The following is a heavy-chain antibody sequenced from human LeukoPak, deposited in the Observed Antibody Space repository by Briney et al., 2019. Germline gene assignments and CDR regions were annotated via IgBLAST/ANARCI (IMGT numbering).Heavy chain of an antibody. D-gene: IGHD3-22*01. CDR1: GGSISSYY. CDR2: VFYTGAT. V-gene: IGHV4-59*08. J-gene: IGHJ4*02. CDR3: ARQPSGNYGKSGYYPYYFDS. Sequence: SETLSLTCTVSGGSISSYYWSWVRQPLGKGLEWIGNVFYTGATKYDPSLQSRVTISLDTSQSQFSLRLSSVTAADTAFYYCARQPSGNYGKSGYYPYYFDSWGQGALVTVSS.